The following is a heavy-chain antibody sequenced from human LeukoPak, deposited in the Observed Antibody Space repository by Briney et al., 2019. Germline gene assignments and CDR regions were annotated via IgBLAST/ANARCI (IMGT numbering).Heavy chain of an antibody. J-gene: IGHJ4*02. V-gene: IGHV1-46*01. D-gene: IGHD3-9*01. CDR3: ARGGSNYDILTGYLDY. CDR2: INPSGGST. Sequence: ASVKVSCKASGYTFTSYYMHWVRQAPGQGLEWMGIINPSGGSTSYAQKFQGRVTMTRDTSTSTVYMELSSLRSEDTAVYYCARGGSNYDILTGYLDYWGQGTLVTVSS. CDR1: GYTFTSYY.